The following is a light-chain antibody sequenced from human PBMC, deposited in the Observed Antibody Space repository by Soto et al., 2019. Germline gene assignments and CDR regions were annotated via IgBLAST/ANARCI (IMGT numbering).Light chain of an antibody. CDR2: TAS. Sequence: QLTQSPSSLSASVGDRVTITCRASQTISTYLNWYQQKPGKAPKVLINTASNLQGGVPSRFSGSGSGTDFTLTSSSLQPEDPSTYYCQQSYSSPVTFGQGKRLEIK. CDR1: QTISTY. CDR3: QQSYSSPVT. J-gene: IGKJ5*01. V-gene: IGKV1-39*01.